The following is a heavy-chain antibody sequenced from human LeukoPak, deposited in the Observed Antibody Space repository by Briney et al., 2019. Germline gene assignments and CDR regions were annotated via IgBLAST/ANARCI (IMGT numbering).Heavy chain of an antibody. CDR2: ISGSGTST. V-gene: IGHV3-23*01. CDR1: GFTFSSYA. CDR3: ASFSGPDGYYYYMDV. J-gene: IGHJ6*03. Sequence: GGSLRLSCAASGFTFSSYAMTWVRQAPGKGLEWVSTISGSGTSTYYADSVKGRFTISRDNSRNTLYLQMNSLRAEDTAVYYCASFSGPDGYYYYMDVWGKGTTVTVSS.